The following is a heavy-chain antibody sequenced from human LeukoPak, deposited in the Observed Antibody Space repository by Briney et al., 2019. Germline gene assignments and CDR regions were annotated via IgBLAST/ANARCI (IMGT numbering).Heavy chain of an antibody. CDR2: ISYDGSNK. V-gene: IGHV3-30-3*01. CDR1: GFTFSSYA. CDR3: ASHLDIVVVPAANGPFAFDI. D-gene: IGHD2-2*01. J-gene: IGHJ3*02. Sequence: PGRSLRLSCAASGFTFSSYAMHWVRQAPGKGLEWVAVISYDGSNKYYADSVKGRFTISRDNSKNTLYLQMNSLRAEDTAVHYCASHLDIVVVPAANGPFAFDIWGQGTMVTVSS.